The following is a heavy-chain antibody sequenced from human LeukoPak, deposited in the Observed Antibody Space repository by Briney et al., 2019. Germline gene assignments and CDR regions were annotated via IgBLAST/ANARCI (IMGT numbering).Heavy chain of an antibody. D-gene: IGHD5-12*01. Sequence: GGSLRLSCAASGFTFSHAWMSWVRQAPGKGLEWVGRIKSKSDGGTTDYAAPVKGRFTISRDDSKNTLYLQMNSLKTEDTGVYYRSSGGYSGYDFDNWGQGTLVTVSS. CDR2: IKSKSDGGTT. J-gene: IGHJ5*02. V-gene: IGHV3-15*01. CDR3: SSGGYSGYDFDN. CDR1: GFTFSHAW.